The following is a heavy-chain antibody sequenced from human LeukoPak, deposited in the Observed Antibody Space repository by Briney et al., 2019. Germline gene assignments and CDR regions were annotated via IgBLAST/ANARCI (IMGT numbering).Heavy chain of an antibody. D-gene: IGHD3-16*01. CDR1: GFTFTTYA. CDR2: ISNSGGNT. Sequence: GGSLRLSCAASGFTFTTYAMTWVRQAPGRGLEWVSTISNSGGNTNYADSVKGRFTISRDNSKNALYLQMSSLRADDTALYYCARDLASTDVWGKGTTVTVSS. V-gene: IGHV3-23*01. CDR3: ARDLASTDV. J-gene: IGHJ6*04.